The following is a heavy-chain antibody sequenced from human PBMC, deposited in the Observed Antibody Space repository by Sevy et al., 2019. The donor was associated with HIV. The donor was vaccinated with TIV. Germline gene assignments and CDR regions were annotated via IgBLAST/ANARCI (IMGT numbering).Heavy chain of an antibody. V-gene: IGHV3-30*18. Sequence: GGSLRLSCAASGFTFSSFGMHWVRLVPGKGLEWVSSTSYDGSDKRYVDSVKGRFTISRDSSKNTLYLQMNSLPGGDTAVYYCAKDGPPYYTSGSYMYYFDYWGQGALVTVSS. J-gene: IGHJ4*02. CDR2: TSYDGSDK. D-gene: IGHD3-10*01. CDR3: AKDGPPYYTSGSYMYYFDY. CDR1: GFTFSSFG.